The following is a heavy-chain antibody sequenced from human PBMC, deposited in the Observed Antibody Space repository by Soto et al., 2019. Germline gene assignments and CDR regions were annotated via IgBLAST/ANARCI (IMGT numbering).Heavy chain of an antibody. D-gene: IGHD2-8*02. CDR3: TGEVASGY. J-gene: IGHJ4*02. Sequence: PGGSLNLSCAAYGFTFSSNVMHWVRQAPGKGLEWVAVISRDGGTKFYADSVKGRFTISKDNSRNTLFLEMNSLRGDDMAIYYCTGEVASGYWGQGT. CDR1: GFTFSSNV. V-gene: IGHV3-30*03. CDR2: ISRDGGTK.